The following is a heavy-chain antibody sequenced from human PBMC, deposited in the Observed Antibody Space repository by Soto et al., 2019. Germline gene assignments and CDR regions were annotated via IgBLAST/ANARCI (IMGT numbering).Heavy chain of an antibody. V-gene: IGHV3-21*01. CDR1: GFTFSSYS. J-gene: IGHJ4*02. CDR3: AREGHTIPPL. Sequence: KTGGSLRLSCAASGFTFSSYSMNWVRQAPGKGLEGVSSISSSSSYIYYADSVKGRFTISRDNAKNSLYLQMNSLRAEDTAVYYCAREGHTIPPLWGQGTLSPSPQ. CDR2: ISSSSSYI. D-gene: IGHD3-3*01.